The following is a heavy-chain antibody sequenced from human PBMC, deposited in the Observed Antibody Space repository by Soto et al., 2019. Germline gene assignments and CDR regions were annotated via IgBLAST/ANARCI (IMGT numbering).Heavy chain of an antibody. CDR3: ARQGIAVADSAFDI. D-gene: IGHD6-19*01. J-gene: IGHJ3*02. CDR2: IYPGDSDT. V-gene: IGHV5-51*01. CDR1: GYSFTSYW. Sequence: PGESLKISCKGSGYSFTSYWIGWVRQMPGKGLEWMGIIYPGDSDTRYGPSFQGQVAISADKSISTASLQWSSLKASDTAMYYCARQGIAVADSAFDIWGQGTMVTVSS.